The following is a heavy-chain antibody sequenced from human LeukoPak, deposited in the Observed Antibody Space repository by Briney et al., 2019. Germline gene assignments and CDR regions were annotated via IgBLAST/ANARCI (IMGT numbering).Heavy chain of an antibody. CDR3: ARDNDSRDPSHFDY. D-gene: IGHD3-16*01. CDR1: GGTFSSYA. CDR2: IIPIFGTA. J-gene: IGHJ4*02. V-gene: IGHV1-69*06. Sequence: GASVKVSCKASGGTFSSYAISWVRQAPGQGLEWMGGIIPIFGTANYAQKFRGRVTITADKSTRTAYMELSSLRSEDTAVYYCARDNDSRDPSHFDYWGQGTLVTVSS.